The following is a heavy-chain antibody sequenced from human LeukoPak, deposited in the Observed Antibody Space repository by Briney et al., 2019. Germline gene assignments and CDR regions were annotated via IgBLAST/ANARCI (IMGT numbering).Heavy chain of an antibody. Sequence: PSETLSLTCTVSGGSISSYYWSWIRQPAGKGLEWIGRIYTSGSTNYNPSLKSRVTISVDTSKNQFSLKLSSVTAADTAVYYCARGRHAVVLWNGMDVWGQGTTVTVSS. J-gene: IGHJ6*02. CDR1: GGSISSYY. CDR3: ARGRHAVVLWNGMDV. D-gene: IGHD3-10*01. V-gene: IGHV4-4*07. CDR2: IYTSGST.